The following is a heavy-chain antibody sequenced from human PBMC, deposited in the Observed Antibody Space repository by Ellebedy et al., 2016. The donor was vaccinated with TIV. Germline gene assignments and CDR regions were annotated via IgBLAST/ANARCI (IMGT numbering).Heavy chain of an antibody. Sequence: MPSETLSLTCTVAGGSIRNYYCTWIRQPPGKELEWIGHMYYSGSSNYNPSLKSRVTMSIDTSKNQFSLKMSSVNAADTAVYYCAASESADSDYWGPGTLVTVSS. D-gene: IGHD2-2*01. CDR2: MYYSGSS. J-gene: IGHJ4*02. CDR3: AASESADSDY. CDR1: GGSIRNYY. V-gene: IGHV4-59*01.